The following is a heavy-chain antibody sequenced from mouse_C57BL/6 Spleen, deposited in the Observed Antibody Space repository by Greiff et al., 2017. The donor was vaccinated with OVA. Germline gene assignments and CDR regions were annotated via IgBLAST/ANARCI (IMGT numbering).Heavy chain of an antibody. CDR2: FYPGSGSI. CDR1: GYTFTEYT. J-gene: IGHJ3*01. Sequence: QVQLKESGAELVKPGASVKLSCKASGYTFTEYTIHWVKQRSGQGLEWIGWFYPGSGSIKYNEKFKDKATLTADKSSSTVYMELSRLTSEDAAVYFCARHEDEKRGQLRLAYWGQGTLVTVSA. V-gene: IGHV1-62-2*01. D-gene: IGHD3-2*02. CDR3: ARHEDEKRGQLRLAY.